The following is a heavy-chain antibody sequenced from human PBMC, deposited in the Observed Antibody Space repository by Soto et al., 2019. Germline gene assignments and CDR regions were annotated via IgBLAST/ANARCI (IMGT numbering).Heavy chain of an antibody. CDR3: ATRDGWRSFGWGFDY. V-gene: IGHV1-69*02. Sequence: QVQLVQSGAEVKKPGSSVKVSCKASGGTFSSYTISWVRQAPGQGLEWMGRIIPILGIANYAQKFQGRVTITADKSKRTVYMERSNLRSEDTTVYYCATRDGWRSFGWGFDYRGQGSLVTVSS. D-gene: IGHD6-19*01. CDR1: GGTFSSYT. CDR2: IIPILGIA. J-gene: IGHJ4*02.